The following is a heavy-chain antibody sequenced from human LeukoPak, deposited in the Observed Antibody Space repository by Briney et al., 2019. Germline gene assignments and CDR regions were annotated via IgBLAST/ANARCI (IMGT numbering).Heavy chain of an antibody. V-gene: IGHV1-18*01. CDR2: ISAYNGNT. D-gene: IGHD3-16*02. Sequence: ASVKVSCKASGYTFTSYGISWVRQAPGQGLEWMGWISAYNGNTNYAQKLQGRVTMTTDTSTSTAYMELRSLRSDDTAVYYCARVYAPVWGSCRAYDAFDIWGQGTMVTVSS. CDR1: GYTFTSYG. J-gene: IGHJ3*02. CDR3: ARVYAPVWGSCRAYDAFDI.